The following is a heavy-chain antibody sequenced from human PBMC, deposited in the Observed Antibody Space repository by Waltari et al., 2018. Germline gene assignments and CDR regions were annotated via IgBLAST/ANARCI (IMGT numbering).Heavy chain of an antibody. CDR2: IYANGKT. D-gene: IGHD1-26*01. CDR3: AKMAAKVGAHDAFDI. Sequence: QVQLQESGPGLIKPSETLSLTCTVSGGSVNSYYWSWIRQPAGKGLEWIGRIYANGKTNYMPSLKTRVTMAEDMSKNQVSLSLTSVTAADTAVYYCAKMAAKVGAHDAFDIWGQGTMVTVSS. V-gene: IGHV4-4*07. CDR1: GGSVNSYY. J-gene: IGHJ3*02.